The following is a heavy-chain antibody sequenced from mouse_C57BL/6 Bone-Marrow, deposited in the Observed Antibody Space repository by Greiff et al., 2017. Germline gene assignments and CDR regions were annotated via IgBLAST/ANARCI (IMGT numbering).Heavy chain of an antibody. J-gene: IGHJ4*01. CDR1: GFSLTSYG. V-gene: IGHV2-2*01. CDR3: ASYGNLLWDYAVDY. D-gene: IGHD2-1*01. Sequence: VHLVESGPGLVQPSQSLSITCTVSGFSLTSYGVHWVRQSPGKGLEWLGVIWSGGSTDYNAAFISRLSISKDNTKSQVFFKMNSLQADDTAIYYCASYGNLLWDYAVDYWGQGTSVTASS. CDR2: IWSGGST.